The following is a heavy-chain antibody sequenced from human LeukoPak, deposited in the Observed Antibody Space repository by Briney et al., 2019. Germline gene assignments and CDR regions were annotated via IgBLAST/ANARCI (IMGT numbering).Heavy chain of an antibody. CDR1: GGSISSYY. CDR2: IYYSGST. D-gene: IGHD6-13*01. J-gene: IGHJ4*02. CDR3: ARLSLGSSSWYDIDY. Sequence: SETLSLTCTVSGGSISSYYWSWIRQPPGKGLEWIGYIYYSGSTNYNPSLKSRVIISVDTSKNQFSLKLSSVTAADTAVYYCARLSLGSSSWYDIDYWGQGTLVTVSS. V-gene: IGHV4-59*08.